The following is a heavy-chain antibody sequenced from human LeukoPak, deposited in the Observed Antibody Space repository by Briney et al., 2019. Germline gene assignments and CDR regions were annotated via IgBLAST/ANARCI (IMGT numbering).Heavy chain of an antibody. CDR3: ASHFTDSSGYYYDAFDI. J-gene: IGHJ3*02. V-gene: IGHV4-59*11. D-gene: IGHD3-22*01. CDR2: IYHTGST. CDR1: GGSISTHY. Sequence: SETLSPTCTVSGGSISTHYWSWIRQPPGRGLEWIGYIYHTGSTNLHPSLKSRVTISVDTSKNQFSLKLSSVTAADTAVYYCASHFTDSSGYYYDAFDIWGQGTMVTVSS.